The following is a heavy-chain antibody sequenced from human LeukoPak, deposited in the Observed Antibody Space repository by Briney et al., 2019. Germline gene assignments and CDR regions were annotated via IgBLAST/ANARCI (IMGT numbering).Heavy chain of an antibody. CDR2: IYHSGST. CDR1: GGSISSGGYS. V-gene: IGHV4-30-2*01. Sequence: PSQTLSLTCAVSGGSISSGGYSWSWIRQPPGKGLEWIGYIYHSGSTYYNPSLKSRVTISVDRSKNQFSLKLSSVTAADTAVYYCARVPDSSRFDPWGQGTLVTVSS. J-gene: IGHJ5*02. D-gene: IGHD3-22*01. CDR3: ARVPDSSRFDP.